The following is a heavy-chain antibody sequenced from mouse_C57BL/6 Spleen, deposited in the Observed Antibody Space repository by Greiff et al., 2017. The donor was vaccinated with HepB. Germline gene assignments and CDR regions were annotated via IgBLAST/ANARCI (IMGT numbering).Heavy chain of an antibody. CDR1: GYTFTSYW. CDR3: ARRDWGIVFFAY. Sequence: QVQLQQSGAELVKPGASVKLSCKASGYTFTSYWMHWVKQRPGQGLEWIGMIHPNSGSTNYNEKFKSKATLTVDKSSSTAYMQLSSLASEDSAVYDCARRDWGIVFFAYWGQGTLVTVSA. CDR2: IHPNSGST. V-gene: IGHV1-64*01. J-gene: IGHJ3*01.